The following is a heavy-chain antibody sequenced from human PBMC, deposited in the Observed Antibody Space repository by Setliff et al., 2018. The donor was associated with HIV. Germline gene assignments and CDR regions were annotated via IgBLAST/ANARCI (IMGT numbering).Heavy chain of an antibody. CDR2: ISWDGGRA. D-gene: IGHD3-10*01. J-gene: IGHJ4*02. CDR3: AKDKGKDLWFYFDY. CDR1: GFDFSTHD. Sequence: GGSLRLSCAASGFDFSTHDMNWVRQAPGKGLEWVSLISWDGGRAFYADSVKGRFTMSRDNNKNSLYLQMNSLTTEDTAFYYCAKDKGKDLWFYFDYWGPGTLVTVSS. V-gene: IGHV3-43*01.